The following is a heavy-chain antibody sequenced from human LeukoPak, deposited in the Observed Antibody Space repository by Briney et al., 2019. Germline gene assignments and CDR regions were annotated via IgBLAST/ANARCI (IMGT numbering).Heavy chain of an antibody. D-gene: IGHD6-13*01. J-gene: IGHJ1*01. CDR3: ARGLYSSSLQH. CDR1: GGSISSSSYY. CDR2: INHSGST. Sequence: PSETLSVTCTVSGGSISSSSYYWGWIRQPPGKGLEWIGEINHSGSTNYNPSLKSRVTISVDTSKNQFSLKLSSVTAADTAVYYCARGLYSSSLQHWGQGTLVTVSS. V-gene: IGHV4-39*07.